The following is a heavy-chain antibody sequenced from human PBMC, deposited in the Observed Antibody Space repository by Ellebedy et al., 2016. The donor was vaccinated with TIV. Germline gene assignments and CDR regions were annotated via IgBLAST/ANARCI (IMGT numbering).Heavy chain of an antibody. Sequence: PGGSLRLSCAASGFTFSSYSMNWVRQAPGKGLEWVSSISTSSSYIDYADSVKGRFTMSRDNDKNSLFLQMNSLRAEDTAVYFCTRDLRASYYFGMDVWGQGTTVIVSS. V-gene: IGHV3-21*01. CDR1: GFTFSSYS. CDR2: ISTSSSYI. CDR3: TRDLRASYYFGMDV. J-gene: IGHJ6*02.